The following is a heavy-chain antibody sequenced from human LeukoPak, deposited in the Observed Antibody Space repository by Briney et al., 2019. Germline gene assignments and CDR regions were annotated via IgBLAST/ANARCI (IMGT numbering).Heavy chain of an antibody. CDR1: RFTFSDYY. D-gene: IGHD3-22*01. V-gene: IGHV3-11*01. CDR2: ISNSAGAI. CDR3: ARDRNYFDSSDYYFDS. Sequence: PGGSLRLSCAASRFTFSDYYMSWIRQAPGKGLEWVSSISNSAGAIYYADSVKGRFTISRDNANNSLYLQMNSLGAEDTAVYYCARDRNYFDSSDYYFDSWGQGTLVTVSS. J-gene: IGHJ4*02.